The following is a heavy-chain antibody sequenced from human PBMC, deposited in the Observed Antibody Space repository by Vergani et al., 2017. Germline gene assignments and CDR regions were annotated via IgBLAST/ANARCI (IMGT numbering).Heavy chain of an antibody. V-gene: IGHV3-23*01. CDR3: ARGPLYSSSWYSWEGYFDL. CDR1: EFTFSNYA. Sequence: EVQLLESGGGLVQPGGSLRLTCAASEFTFSNYAMNWVRQAPGKGLEWVSGISGSGVSAYYTDSVKGRFTISRDNSKNMLFLQMNNLRTEDTAIYYCARGPLYSSSWYSWEGYFDLWGRGTLVTVSS. J-gene: IGHJ2*01. D-gene: IGHD6-13*01. CDR2: ISGSGVSA.